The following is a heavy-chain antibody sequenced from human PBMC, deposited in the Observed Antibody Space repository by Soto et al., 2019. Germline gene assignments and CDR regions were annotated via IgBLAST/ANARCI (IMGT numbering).Heavy chain of an antibody. J-gene: IGHJ4*02. CDR3: ARIEYSTSSFFDY. D-gene: IGHD6-6*01. CDR1: GFIFSSYE. V-gene: IGHV3-48*03. CDR2: ISGSGNTI. Sequence: PGGSLRLSCAASGFIFSSYEMNWVRQAPGKGLEWVSYISGSGNTIYYADSVKGRFTISRNNAKNSLYPQMNSLRAEDTAVYFCARIEYSTSSFFDYWGQGTLVTVSS.